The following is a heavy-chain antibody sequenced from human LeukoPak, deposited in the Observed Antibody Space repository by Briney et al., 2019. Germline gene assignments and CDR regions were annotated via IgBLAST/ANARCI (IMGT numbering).Heavy chain of an antibody. CDR1: GYTFTNYT. Sequence: ASVKVSCKASGYTFTNYTLNWVRQAPGQGLEWMGWINTNTGNPTYAQGFAGRFVFSLDTSVTTAFLQISSLKAEDTGVYYCARPFDPIGQGFFDPWGQGTLVTVSS. CDR2: INTNTGNP. D-gene: IGHD3-9*01. V-gene: IGHV7-4-1*02. J-gene: IGHJ5*02. CDR3: ARPFDPIGQGFFDP.